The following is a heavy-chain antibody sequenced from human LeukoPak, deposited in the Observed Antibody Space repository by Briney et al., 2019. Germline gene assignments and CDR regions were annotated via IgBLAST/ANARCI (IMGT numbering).Heavy chain of an antibody. CDR2: MNPNSGNT. CDR1: GYTFTSYD. Sequence: ASVKVSCKASGYTFTSYDINWVRQATGQGFEWMGWMNPNSGNTGYAQKFQGRVTMTRNTSISTAYMELSSLRSEDTAVYYCARETYYYGSGNWFDPWGQGTLVTVSS. J-gene: IGHJ5*02. V-gene: IGHV1-8*01. D-gene: IGHD3-10*01. CDR3: ARETYYYGSGNWFDP.